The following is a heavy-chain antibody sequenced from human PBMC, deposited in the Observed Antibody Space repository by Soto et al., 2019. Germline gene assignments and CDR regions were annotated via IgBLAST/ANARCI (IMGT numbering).Heavy chain of an antibody. Sequence: GGSLRLSCAASGFTFSGYSMNWVRQAPGKGLEWVSSISSSSSYIYYADSVKGRFTISRDNAKNSLYLQMNSLRAEDTAVYYCARVSYDFWSGYYGPDENFDYWGQGTLVTVSS. J-gene: IGHJ4*02. CDR2: ISSSSSYI. D-gene: IGHD3-3*01. V-gene: IGHV3-21*01. CDR3: ARVSYDFWSGYYGPDENFDY. CDR1: GFTFSGYS.